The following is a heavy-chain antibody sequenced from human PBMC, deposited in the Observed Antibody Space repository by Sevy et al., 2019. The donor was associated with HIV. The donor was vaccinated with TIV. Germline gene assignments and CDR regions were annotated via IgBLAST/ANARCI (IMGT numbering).Heavy chain of an antibody. J-gene: IGHJ6*02. CDR1: GFTFSSYS. CDR2: ISSSSSYI. D-gene: IGHD3-3*01. V-gene: IGHV3-21*01. Sequence: GGSLRLSCAASGFTFSSYSMNWVRQAPGKGLEWVSSISSSSSYIYYADSVKGRFTISRDNAKNSLFLQMNSLRAEDTAVYYCARVGLNSGSRIFGVVTLAGLVDGMDVWGQGTTVTVSS. CDR3: ARVGLNSGSRIFGVVTLAGLVDGMDV.